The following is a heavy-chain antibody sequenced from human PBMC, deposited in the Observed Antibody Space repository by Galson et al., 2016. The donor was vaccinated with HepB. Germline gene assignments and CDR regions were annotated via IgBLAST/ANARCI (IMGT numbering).Heavy chain of an antibody. V-gene: IGHV3-7*01. Sequence: SLRLSCAASGFTFSSYWMSWVRQAPGKGPEWVANIKEDGSEEYHVDAVKGRFTISRDNAKNSLYLQMNRLRAEDTAVYYCAKKWSYGDYSFFDYWGQGTLVTVSS. CDR2: IKEDGSEE. CDR1: GFTFSSYW. CDR3: AKKWSYGDYSFFDY. D-gene: IGHD4-17*01. J-gene: IGHJ4*02.